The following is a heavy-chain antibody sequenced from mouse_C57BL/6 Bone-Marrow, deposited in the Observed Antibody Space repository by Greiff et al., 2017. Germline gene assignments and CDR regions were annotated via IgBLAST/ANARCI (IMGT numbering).Heavy chain of an antibody. D-gene: IGHD2-3*01. CDR2: ISSGGSYT. Sequence: EVMLVESGGDLVKPGGSLKLSCAASGFTFSSYGMSWVRQTPDKRLEWVATISSGGSYTYYPDSVKGRFTISRDNAKNTLYLQMSSLKSEDTAMYYCARPRDGYFAYWGQGTLVTVSA. J-gene: IGHJ3*01. CDR1: GFTFSSYG. V-gene: IGHV5-6*02. CDR3: ARPRDGYFAY.